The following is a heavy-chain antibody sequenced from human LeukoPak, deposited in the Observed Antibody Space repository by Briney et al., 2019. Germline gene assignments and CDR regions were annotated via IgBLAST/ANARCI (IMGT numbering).Heavy chain of an antibody. Sequence: SETLSLTCTVSGGSISSYYWSWIRQPPGKGLEWIGYIYYSGSTNYNPSLKSRVTISVDTSKNQFSLKLSSVTAADTAVYYCARDLVPYRSSWGFDPWGQGTLVTVSS. V-gene: IGHV4-59*01. CDR2: IYYSGST. CDR3: ARDLVPYRSSWGFDP. D-gene: IGHD6-13*01. CDR1: GGSISSYY. J-gene: IGHJ5*02.